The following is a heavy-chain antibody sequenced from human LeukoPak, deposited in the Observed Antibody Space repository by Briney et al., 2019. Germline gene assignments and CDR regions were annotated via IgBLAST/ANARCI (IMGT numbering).Heavy chain of an antibody. D-gene: IGHD3-10*01. CDR3: VRDSYYHPDY. Sequence: GGSLRLSCAASGFTFDDYGMSWVRQAPGKGLEGVSGMNWNGGSTGYADSVKGRFTISRDNAKNSLYLQMNSLRAEDTAVYYCVRDSYYHPDYWGQGAPVTVSS. CDR1: GFTFDDYG. V-gene: IGHV3-20*04. J-gene: IGHJ4*02. CDR2: MNWNGGST.